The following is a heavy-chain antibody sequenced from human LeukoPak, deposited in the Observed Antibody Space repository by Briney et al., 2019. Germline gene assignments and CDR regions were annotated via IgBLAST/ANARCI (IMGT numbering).Heavy chain of an antibody. D-gene: IGHD2-15*01. V-gene: IGHV4-39*07. Sequence: SETLSLTCTVSGGSISSSSYYWGWIRQPPGKGLEWIGSIYHSGSTYYNPSLKSRVTISVDTSKNQFSLKLSSVTAADTAVYYCARGVARASKFHFSYYFDYWGQGTLVTVSS. CDR3: ARGVARASKFHFSYYFDY. CDR2: IYHSGST. CDR1: GGSISSSSYY. J-gene: IGHJ4*02.